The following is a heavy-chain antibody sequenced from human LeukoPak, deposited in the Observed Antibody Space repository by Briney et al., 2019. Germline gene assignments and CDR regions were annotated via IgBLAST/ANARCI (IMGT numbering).Heavy chain of an antibody. Sequence: PGGSLILSCAASGFTFSSYSMNWVRQAPGKGLEWVSYISSSSSTIYYADSVKGRFTISRDNAKNSLYLQMNSLRDEDTAVYYCARDLRYGSGSPYYFDYWGQGTLVTVSS. D-gene: IGHD3-10*01. CDR1: GFTFSSYS. V-gene: IGHV3-48*02. CDR2: ISSSSSTI. J-gene: IGHJ4*02. CDR3: ARDLRYGSGSPYYFDY.